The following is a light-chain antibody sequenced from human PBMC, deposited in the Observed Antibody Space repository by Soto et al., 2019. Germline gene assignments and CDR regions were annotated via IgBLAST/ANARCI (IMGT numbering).Light chain of an antibody. CDR2: AAS. CDR1: QSISSY. V-gene: IGKV1-39*01. CDR3: QQRYSTPGT. J-gene: IGKJ1*01. Sequence: DIQMTQSPSSLSASVGDRVTITCRASQSISSYLNWYQQKPGKAPKLLIYAASSLQSGVPSRFSGSGSGTDYTLTNSSLQPEDFATYYCQQRYSTPGTCGQGTKVEIK.